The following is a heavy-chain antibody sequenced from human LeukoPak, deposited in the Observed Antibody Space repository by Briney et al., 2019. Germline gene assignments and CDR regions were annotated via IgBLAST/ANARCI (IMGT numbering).Heavy chain of an antibody. CDR2: ISAYNGKT. Sequence: ASVKVSCKASGYSFTSYGLNWVRQAPGQGLEWMGWISAYNGKTFYAEKFQGRVTMTRDTSTNTAYMELRSLGSGDTAVYYCARLSPGGGSPPDYDYWGQGTLVTVSS. CDR3: ARLSPGGGSPPDYDY. V-gene: IGHV1-18*01. J-gene: IGHJ4*02. CDR1: GYSFTSYG. D-gene: IGHD2-15*01.